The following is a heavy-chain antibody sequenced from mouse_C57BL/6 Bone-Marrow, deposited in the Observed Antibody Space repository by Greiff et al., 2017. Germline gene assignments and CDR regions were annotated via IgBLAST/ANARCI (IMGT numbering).Heavy chain of an antibody. D-gene: IGHD2-2*01. CDR3: ARSEVTTDFDY. CDR1: GYTFTSYW. CDR2: IHPNSGST. V-gene: IGHV1-64*01. J-gene: IGHJ2*01. Sequence: QVQLQQPGAELVKPGASVKLSCKASGYTFTSYWMHWVKQRPGQGLEWIGMIHPNSGSTNYNEKFKSKATLTVDKSSSTAYMQLSSLTSEDSAVYYCARSEVTTDFDYWGQGTTLTVSS.